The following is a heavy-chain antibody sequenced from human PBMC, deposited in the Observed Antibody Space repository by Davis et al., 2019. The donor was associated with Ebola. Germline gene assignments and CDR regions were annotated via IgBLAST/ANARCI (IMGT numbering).Heavy chain of an antibody. CDR1: GGSFSGYY. D-gene: IGHD6-13*01. J-gene: IGHJ4*02. CDR2: INHSGST. V-gene: IGHV4-34*01. Sequence: SETLSLTCAVYGGSFSGYYWSWIRQPPGKGLEWIGEINHSGSTNYNPSLKSRVTISVDTSKNQFSLKLSSVTAADTAVYYCASTNPGYSSSWYGYWDQGTLVTVSS. CDR3: ASTNPGYSSSWYGY.